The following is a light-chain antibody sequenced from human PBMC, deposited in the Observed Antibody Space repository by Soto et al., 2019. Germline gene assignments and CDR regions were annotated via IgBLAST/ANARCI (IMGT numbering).Light chain of an antibody. CDR2: GAS. CDR3: QPYGSSPSGR. V-gene: IGKV3-20*01. CDR1: QSVSSY. J-gene: IGKJ1*01. Sequence: EIVMTQSPATLSVSPRDRATLSCRSSQSVSSYLAWYQQKPGQSPRLLXYGASSRSHGIPDRFSGSVSGTDLTLTLSRLEPEDFSVYDCQPYGSSPSGRFGQGTKVDIK.